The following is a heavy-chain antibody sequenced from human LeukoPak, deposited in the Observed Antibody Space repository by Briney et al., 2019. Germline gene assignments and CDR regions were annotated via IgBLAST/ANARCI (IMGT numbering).Heavy chain of an antibody. V-gene: IGHV4-39*07. J-gene: IGHJ4*02. CDR1: GGSISSSSYY. CDR2: IYSSGNA. Sequence: SETLSLTCTVSGGSISSSSYYWGWIRQPPGKGLEWIGSIYSSGNAYYNPSLKSRVAISLDTSKNQFSLKLTSVTASDTAIYYCARERDYGDYWGQGTLVTVSS. CDR3: ARERDYGDY.